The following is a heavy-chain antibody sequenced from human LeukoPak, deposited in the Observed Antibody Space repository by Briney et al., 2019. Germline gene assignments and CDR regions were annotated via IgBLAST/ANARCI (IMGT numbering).Heavy chain of an antibody. V-gene: IGHV3-21*06. CDR3: ARGSTGYAESPFDY. Sequence: GGSLRLSCAASGFTFSNYWMSWVRQAPGKGLEWISSISSDNTYIYYADSLRGRFSISRDNTKNSLYLHMNSLRVEDTAVYFCARGSTGYAESPFDYWGQGILVTVSS. CDR2: ISSDNTYI. D-gene: IGHD3-16*01. J-gene: IGHJ4*02. CDR1: GFTFSNYW.